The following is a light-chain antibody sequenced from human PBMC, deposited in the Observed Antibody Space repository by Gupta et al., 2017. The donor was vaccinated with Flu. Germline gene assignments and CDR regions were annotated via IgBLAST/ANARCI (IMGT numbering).Light chain of an antibody. V-gene: IGKV3-11*01. Sequence: IVLTQSPATLSLSPGERATLSCRASQSVSRYLAWYQQKPGQTPRLLIYDASNRANGIPARFSGSGSGTEFTLTISSLEPEDFAVYYCQQRSNWPFTFGHGTKVDIK. J-gene: IGKJ3*01. CDR1: QSVSRY. CDR2: DAS. CDR3: QQRSNWPFT.